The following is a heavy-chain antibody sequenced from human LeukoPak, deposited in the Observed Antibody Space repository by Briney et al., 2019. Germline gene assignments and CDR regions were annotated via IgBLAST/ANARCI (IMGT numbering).Heavy chain of an antibody. V-gene: IGHV3-48*03. CDR1: GFTFRSCE. CDR3: SRSPTGSGWYYFDY. CDR2: ITSSGTTM. Sequence: GGSLRLSCAASGFTFRSCEMNWVRQAPGKGLEWVSYITSSGTTMYYADSVKGRFTISRDNAKNSLYLQMNSLRAEDTAVYYCSRSPTGSGWYYFDYWGQGTLVTVSS. J-gene: IGHJ4*02. D-gene: IGHD6-19*01.